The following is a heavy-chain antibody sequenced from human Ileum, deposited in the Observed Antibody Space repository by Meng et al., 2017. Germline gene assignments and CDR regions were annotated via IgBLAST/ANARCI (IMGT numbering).Heavy chain of an antibody. Sequence: QVQLQESGPGLVKPSQTLSLTCTVPGGSISSGGYYWSWIRQHPGKGLEWIGYIYYSGTTYYNLSLKSRVTISVDTSKNQFSLKLSSVTAADTAVYYCAREPPAAAGTGADYWGQGTLVTVSS. J-gene: IGHJ4*02. CDR1: GGSISSGGYY. D-gene: IGHD6-13*01. CDR3: AREPPAAAGTGADY. V-gene: IGHV4-31*03. CDR2: IYYSGTT.